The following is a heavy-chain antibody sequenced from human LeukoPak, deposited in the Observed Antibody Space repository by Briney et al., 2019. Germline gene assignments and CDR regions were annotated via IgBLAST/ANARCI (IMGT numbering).Heavy chain of an antibody. V-gene: IGHV1-69*06. CDR1: GGTFSSYA. D-gene: IGHD3-22*01. CDR2: IIPIFGTA. CDR3: TTDSNYYDSSGYHGDY. J-gene: IGHJ4*02. Sequence: SVKVSCKASGGTFSSYAISWVRQAPGQGLEWMGGIIPIFGTANYAQKFQGRVTITADKSTSTAYMELSSLRSEDTAVYYCTTDSNYYDSSGYHGDYWGQGTLVTVSS.